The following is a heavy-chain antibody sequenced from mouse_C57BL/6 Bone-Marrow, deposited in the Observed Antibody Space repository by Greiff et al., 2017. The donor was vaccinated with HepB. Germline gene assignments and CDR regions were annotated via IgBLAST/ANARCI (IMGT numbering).Heavy chain of an antibody. V-gene: IGHV14-4*01. CDR1: GFNIKDDY. Sequence: EVQLQQSGAELVRPGASVKLSCTASGFNIKDDYMYWVKQRPEQGLEWIGWIDPENGDTEYASKFQGKATITADTSSNTAYLQLSSLTSEDTAVYYCTTLGSNGTIYYAMDYWGQGTSVTVSS. D-gene: IGHD2-5*01. J-gene: IGHJ4*01. CDR2: IDPENGDT. CDR3: TTLGSNGTIYYAMDY.